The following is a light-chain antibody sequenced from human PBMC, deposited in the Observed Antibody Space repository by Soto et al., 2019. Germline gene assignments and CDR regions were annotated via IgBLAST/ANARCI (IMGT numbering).Light chain of an antibody. CDR3: QQYNNWALT. CDR1: QSVSSN. V-gene: IGKV3-15*01. CDR2: GAS. Sequence: EIVMTQSPATLSVSPGERATLSCRASQSVSSNLAWYQQKPGQAPRLLIYGASTRATGIPARLSGSGSGTEFTLTISSLQSEDFAVYYCQQYNNWALTLGGGTKVEIK. J-gene: IGKJ4*01.